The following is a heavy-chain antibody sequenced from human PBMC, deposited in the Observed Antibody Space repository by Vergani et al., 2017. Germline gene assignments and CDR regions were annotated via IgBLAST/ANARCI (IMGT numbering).Heavy chain of an antibody. Sequence: QVHLVESGGGVVQPGTSLRLSCVVSGCALNRHAMYWVRQPPGKPLEWIGSVYYSGTTYYNPSLGGRVTMSIDKSKNHFSLTLTSVTAADSAFYFCARGQTGYSRDWSTYFFYMDVWGKGTTVTVSS. J-gene: IGHJ6*03. CDR1: GCALNRHA. V-gene: IGHV4-59*11. D-gene: IGHD3/OR15-3a*01. CDR2: VYYSGTT. CDR3: ARGQTGYSRDWSTYFFYMDV.